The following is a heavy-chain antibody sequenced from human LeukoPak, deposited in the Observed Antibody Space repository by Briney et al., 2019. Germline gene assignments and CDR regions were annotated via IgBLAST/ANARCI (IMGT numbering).Heavy chain of an antibody. CDR1: GYTFTGYY. D-gene: IGHD3-3*01. CDR2: INPSDGRT. CDR3: ARGIPSYDCPGRVDWFDP. V-gene: IGHV1-46*01. Sequence: ASVKLSCKASGYTFTGYYMHWVRQARGHGLEWLGIINPSDGRTTYAQKFHGRVTMTRDMSTSTVYMELSSLRSDDTAVYYCARGIPSYDCPGRVDWFDPWGQGTLVTVSS. J-gene: IGHJ5*02.